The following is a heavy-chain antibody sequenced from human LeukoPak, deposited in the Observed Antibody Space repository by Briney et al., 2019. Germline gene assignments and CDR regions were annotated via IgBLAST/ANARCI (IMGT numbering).Heavy chain of an antibody. D-gene: IGHD3-22*01. V-gene: IGHV1-8*01. CDR1: GGTFSSYV. Sequence: ASVKVSCMASGGTFSSYVITWVRQAPGQGLEWMGWINPNSGGTNYAQKFQGRVTMTRNTSISTAYMELSSLRSEDTAVYYCARGSDYDSSGFRLAPYYYYYMDVWGKGTTVTISS. J-gene: IGHJ6*03. CDR2: INPNSGGT. CDR3: ARGSDYDSSGFRLAPYYYYYMDV.